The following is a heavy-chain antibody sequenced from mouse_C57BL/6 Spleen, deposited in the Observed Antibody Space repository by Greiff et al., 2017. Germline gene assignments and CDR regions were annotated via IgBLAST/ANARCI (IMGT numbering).Heavy chain of an antibody. CDR2: ISSGGSYT. Sequence: EVQLVESGGDLVKPGGSLKLSCAASGFTFSSYGMSWVRQTPDKRLEWVATISSGGSYTYYPDSVKGRFTISRDKAKNTLYLQMSSLTSEDTAIDYCARERIATGYYAIDYWGQGTSVTGSS. CDR3: ARERIATGYYAIDY. CDR1: GFTFSSYG. J-gene: IGHJ4*01. V-gene: IGHV5-6*01. D-gene: IGHD4-1*01.